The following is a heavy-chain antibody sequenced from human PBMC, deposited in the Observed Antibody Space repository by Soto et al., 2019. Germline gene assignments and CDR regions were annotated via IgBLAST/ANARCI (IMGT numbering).Heavy chain of an antibody. CDR1: GGSISDGAYY. V-gene: IGHV4-30-4*01. CDR3: ASGLSSDKVDQ. CDR2: IYNSGNT. Sequence: QVQLQESGPGLVKPSQTLSLTCTVSGGSISDGAYYWSWIRQPPGKGLEWIGHIYNSGNTYNNPSLRSRLTISLDTSKSQFSLNLTSVTAADTAVYYCASGLSSDKVDQWGQGTLVTVSS. J-gene: IGHJ4*02. D-gene: IGHD1-26*01.